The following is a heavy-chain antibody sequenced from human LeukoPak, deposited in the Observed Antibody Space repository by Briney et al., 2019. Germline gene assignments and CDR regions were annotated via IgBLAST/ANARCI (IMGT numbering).Heavy chain of an antibody. CDR1: GGSISSYY. D-gene: IGHD6-13*01. CDR2: IYYSGST. V-gene: IGHV4-59*01. Sequence: SETLSLTCTVSGGSISSYYWSWIRQPPGKGLEWIGYIYYSGSTNYNPSLKSRVTISEDTSKNQFSLKLSSVTAADTAVYYCATAYSSSWYYFDYWGQGTLVTVSS. CDR3: ATAYSSSWYYFDY. J-gene: IGHJ4*02.